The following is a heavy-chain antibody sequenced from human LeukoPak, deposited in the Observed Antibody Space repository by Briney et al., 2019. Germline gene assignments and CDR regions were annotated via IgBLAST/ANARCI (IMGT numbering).Heavy chain of an antibody. J-gene: IGHJ4*02. Sequence: ASVKVSCKASGYTFTGYYMHWVRQAPGQGLEWMGRINPNSGGTNYAQKFQGRVTITRDTSIRTAYMELSGLGFDAPAVYYCARIDSITAIKXXYWGQGTLVTVSS. CDR1: GYTFTGYY. CDR3: ARIDSITAIKXXY. D-gene: IGHD5-18*01. CDR2: INPNSGGT. V-gene: IGHV1-2*06.